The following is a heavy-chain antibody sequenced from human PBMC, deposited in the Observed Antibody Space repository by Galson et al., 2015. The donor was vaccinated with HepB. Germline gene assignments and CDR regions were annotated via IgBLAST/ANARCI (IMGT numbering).Heavy chain of an antibody. CDR3: AREDSGSYSGNFDF. D-gene: IGHD1-26*01. J-gene: IGHJ4*02. V-gene: IGHV6-1*01. CDR1: GDSVSSESAA. Sequence: CAISGDSVSSESAAWNWIGQSPSRGLEWLGKAFYRSKWYNNYAASVKSRITINPDTAKNQISLQLKSVTPEDTAVYFCAREDSGSYSGNFDFWGQGTLVTVSS. CDR2: AFYRSKWYN.